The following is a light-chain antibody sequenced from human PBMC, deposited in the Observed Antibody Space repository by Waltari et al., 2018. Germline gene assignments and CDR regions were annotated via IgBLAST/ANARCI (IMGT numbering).Light chain of an antibody. CDR1: NSDIATYNF. CDR2: DVN. V-gene: IGLV2-14*03. Sequence: QSALTQPASVSGSPGQSITLPCTGTNSDIATYNFVSWYRQDPDKAPELIIFDVNLRPSGVSDRFSGSKSGDTASLTISGLQAEDEADYYCCSYTTHSTYVFGSGTKVTVL. J-gene: IGLJ1*01. CDR3: CSYTTHSTYV.